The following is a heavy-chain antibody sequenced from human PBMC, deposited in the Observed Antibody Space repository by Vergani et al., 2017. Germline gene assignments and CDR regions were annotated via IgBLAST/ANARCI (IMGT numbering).Heavy chain of an antibody. CDR3: ARDRAAAGTFAPSGGWFDP. Sequence: QVQLQESGPGLVKPSETLSLTCTVSGGSISSYYWSWIRQPPGKGLEWIGYIYYSGSTNYNPSLKSRVTISVDTSKNQFSLKLSSVTAADTAVYYCARDRAAAGTFAPSGGWFDPWGQGTLVTV. V-gene: IGHV4-59*01. CDR2: IYYSGST. CDR1: GGSISSYY. D-gene: IGHD6-13*01. J-gene: IGHJ5*02.